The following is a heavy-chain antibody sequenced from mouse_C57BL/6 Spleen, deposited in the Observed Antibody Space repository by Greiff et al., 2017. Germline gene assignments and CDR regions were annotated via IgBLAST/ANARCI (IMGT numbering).Heavy chain of an antibody. CDR2: IYPGDGAT. CDR3: ARASNSNYLDLDD. D-gene: IGHD2-5*01. J-gene: IGHJ2*01. Sequence: VQLQQSGPELVKPGASVKISCKASGYAFSSYWMNWVKQRPGKGLEWIGRIYPGDGATNYNGKFKGKATLTADKSSSTAYMHLSSLTSEDSAVYCCARASNSNYLDLDDWGQGTTLTVSS. V-gene: IGHV1-82*01. CDR1: GYAFSSYW.